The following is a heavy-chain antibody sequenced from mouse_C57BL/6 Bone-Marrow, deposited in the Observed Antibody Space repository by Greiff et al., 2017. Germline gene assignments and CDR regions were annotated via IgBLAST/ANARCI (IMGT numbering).Heavy chain of an antibody. CDR1: GYTFTSYG. CDR3: ASGTYYGSSYVKAY. D-gene: IGHD1-1*01. J-gene: IGHJ3*01. Sequence: QVQLQQSGAELARPGASVKLSCKASGYTFTSYGISWVKQRTGQGLEWIGELYPRSGNTYYNEKFKGKATLTADKSSSQAYMELRSLTSENSAVYFCASGTYYGSSYVKAYWGQGTLVTVSA. V-gene: IGHV1-81*01. CDR2: LYPRSGNT.